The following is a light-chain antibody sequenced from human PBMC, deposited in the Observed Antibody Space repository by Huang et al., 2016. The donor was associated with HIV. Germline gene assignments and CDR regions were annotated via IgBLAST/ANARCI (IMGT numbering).Light chain of an antibody. J-gene: IGKJ2*01. CDR1: RGISDS. Sequence: DIQVTQSPSSLSASVGDRVTVTCRTSRGISDSLVWYQQKPGRAPKLLVYAASRCESGVPARCSGSGAGADFTLTINNLQPEDFATYYCQQYYGTPYTFGQGTKVEIK. CDR3: QQYYGTPYT. V-gene: IGKV1-NL1*01. CDR2: AAS.